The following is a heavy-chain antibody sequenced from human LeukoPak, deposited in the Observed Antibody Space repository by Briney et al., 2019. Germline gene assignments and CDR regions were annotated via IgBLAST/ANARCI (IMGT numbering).Heavy chain of an antibody. CDR2: INHSGST. V-gene: IGHV4-34*01. Sequence: SETLSLTCAVYGGSFSGYYWSWIRQPPGKGLEWIGEINHSGSTNYNPSPKNRRTISVDTSKNQFSLKLSSVTAADTAVYYCARGDYYYDSSGPDGTFDYWGQGTLVTVSS. J-gene: IGHJ4*02. CDR3: ARGDYYYDSSGPDGTFDY. CDR1: GGSFSGYY. D-gene: IGHD3-22*01.